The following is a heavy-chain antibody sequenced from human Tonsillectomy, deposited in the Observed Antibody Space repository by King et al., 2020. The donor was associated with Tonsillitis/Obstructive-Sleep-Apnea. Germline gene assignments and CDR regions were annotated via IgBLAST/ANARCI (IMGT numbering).Heavy chain of an antibody. CDR3: ARDLYYYDSSGYYYDVPGY. J-gene: IGHJ4*02. CDR2: INSDGSST. Sequence: VQLVESGGGLVQPGGSLRLSCAASGFTLSSYWMHWVRQAPGKGLVWVSRINSDGSSTSYADSVKGRFTISRDNAKNTLFLQMNSLRAEDTAVYYCARDLYYYDSSGYYYDVPGYWGQGTLVTVSS. D-gene: IGHD3-22*01. CDR1: GFTLSSYW. V-gene: IGHV3-74*01.